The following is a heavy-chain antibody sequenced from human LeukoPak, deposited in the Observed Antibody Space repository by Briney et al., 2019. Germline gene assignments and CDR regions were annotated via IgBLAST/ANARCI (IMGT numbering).Heavy chain of an antibody. Sequence: GGSLRLSCAASGFTLSSYAMSWVRQAPGKGLEWVSAISDSGNTYHADSVKGRFTISRDRSKNTLFLQMNRLRPEDAAVYYCAKAPVTTCRGAYCYPFDYWGQGTLVTVSS. V-gene: IGHV3-23*01. CDR1: GFTLSSYA. CDR2: ISDSGNT. CDR3: AKAPVTTCRGAYCYPFDY. J-gene: IGHJ4*02. D-gene: IGHD2-21*01.